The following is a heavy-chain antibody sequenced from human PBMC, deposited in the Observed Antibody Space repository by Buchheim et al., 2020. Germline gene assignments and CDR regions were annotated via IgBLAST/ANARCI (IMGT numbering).Heavy chain of an antibody. CDR3: AKDHGDIVVVTAIPGGYYFDY. CDR2: ISYDGSNK. D-gene: IGHD2-21*02. Sequence: QVQLVESGGGVVQPGRSLRLSCAASGFTFSSYGMHWVRQAPGKGLEWVAVISYDGSNKYYADSVKGRFTISRDNSKNTLYLQMNSLGAEDTAVYYCAKDHGDIVVVTAIPGGYYFDYWGQGTL. J-gene: IGHJ4*02. CDR1: GFTFSSYG. V-gene: IGHV3-30*18.